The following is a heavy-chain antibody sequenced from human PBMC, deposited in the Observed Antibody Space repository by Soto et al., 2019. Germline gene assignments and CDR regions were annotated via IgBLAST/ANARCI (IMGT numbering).Heavy chain of an antibody. CDR3: ARDQGSYYYYYGMDV. J-gene: IGHJ6*02. CDR1: GGSISSYY. Sequence: NPSETLSLTCTVSGGSISSYYWSWIRQPPGKGLEWIGYIYYSGSTNYNPSLKSRVTISVDTSKNQFSLKLSSVTAADTAVYYCARDQGSYYYYYGMDVWGLGTTVTAP. V-gene: IGHV4-59*01. CDR2: IYYSGST.